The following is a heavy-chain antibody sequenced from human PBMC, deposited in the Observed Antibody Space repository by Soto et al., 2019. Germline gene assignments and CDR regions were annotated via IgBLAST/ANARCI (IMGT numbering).Heavy chain of an antibody. V-gene: IGHV3-74*01. D-gene: IGHD6-6*01. Sequence: PGGSLRLSCAASGFTFRSHWMQWVRQAPGKGLVWVSWITSDGSSATYADSVKGRFTISRDNAKNTLYLQMNSLRAEDTAVYYCASGGSSLNFDSWGQGTLVTVSS. CDR1: GFTFRSHW. J-gene: IGHJ4*02. CDR3: ASGGSSLNFDS. CDR2: ITSDGSSA.